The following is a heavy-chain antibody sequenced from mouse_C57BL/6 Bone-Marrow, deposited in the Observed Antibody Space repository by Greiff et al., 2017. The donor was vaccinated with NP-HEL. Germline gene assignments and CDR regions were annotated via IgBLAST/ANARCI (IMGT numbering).Heavy chain of an antibody. CDR3: ARGGLYYYGSSLFDY. V-gene: IGHV1-80*01. CDR1: GYAFSSYW. Sequence: VQLQQSGAELVKPGASVKISCKASGYAFSSYWMNWVKQRPGKGLEWIGQIYPGDGDTNYNGKFKGKATLTADKSSSTAYMQLSSLTSEDSAVYFCARGGLYYYGSSLFDYGGQGTALTVSA. J-gene: IGHJ2*01. CDR2: IYPGDGDT. D-gene: IGHD1-1*01.